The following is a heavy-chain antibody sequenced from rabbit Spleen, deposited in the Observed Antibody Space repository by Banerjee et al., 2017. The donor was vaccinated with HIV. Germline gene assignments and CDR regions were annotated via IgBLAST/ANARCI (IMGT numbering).Heavy chain of an antibody. Sequence: QEQLVESGGGLVQPEGSLTLTCKASGFTISSSYYMSWVRQAPGKGLEWIGYIYGGSSGNTYYANWAKGRFTISKTSSTTLTLQMTSLTAADAATYFCARDAGASFSTYGMDLWGQGTLVTVS. J-gene: IGHJ3*01. V-gene: IGHV1S45*01. CDR1: GFTISSSYY. CDR3: ARDAGASFSTYGMDL. D-gene: IGHD8-1*01. CDR2: IYGGSSGNT.